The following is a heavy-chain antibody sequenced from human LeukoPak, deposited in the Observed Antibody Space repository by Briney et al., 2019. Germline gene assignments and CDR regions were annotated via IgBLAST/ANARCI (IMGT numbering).Heavy chain of an antibody. V-gene: IGHV1-69*13. CDR1: GGTFSSYA. D-gene: IGHD3-22*01. CDR3: AFTKDYYDSSGYYVDY. Sequence: SVKVSCKASGGTFSSYAISWVRQAPGQGLEWVGGIIPIFGTANYAQKFQGRVTITADESTSTAYMELSSLRSEDTAVYYCAFTKDYYDSSGYYVDYWGQGTLVTVSS. CDR2: IIPIFGTA. J-gene: IGHJ4*02.